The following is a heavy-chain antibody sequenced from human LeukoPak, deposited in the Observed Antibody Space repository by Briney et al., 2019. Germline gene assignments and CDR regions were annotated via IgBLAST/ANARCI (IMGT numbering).Heavy chain of an antibody. V-gene: IGHV4-4*09. CDR1: GGSTSSYY. J-gene: IGHJ4*02. CDR3: ATHKEGYCKGALDY. Sequence: SETLSLTCTVSGGSTSSYYWSWIRQPPGKGLEWIGYIYTSGSTNYNPSLKSRVTISVDTSKNQFSLKLSSVTAADTAVYYCATHKEGYCKGALDYWGQGTLVTVSS. D-gene: IGHD3-9*01. CDR2: IYTSGST.